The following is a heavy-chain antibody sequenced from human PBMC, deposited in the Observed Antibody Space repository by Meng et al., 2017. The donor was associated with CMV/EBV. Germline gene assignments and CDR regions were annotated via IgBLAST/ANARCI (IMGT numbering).Heavy chain of an antibody. CDR2: IYYRGST. J-gene: IGHJ4*02. CDR3: ARDGYGALGFDF. CDR1: GGSISSISFY. V-gene: IGHV4-39*07. D-gene: IGHD6-13*01. Sequence: SETLSLTCTVSGGSISSISFYWGWIRQPSGKGLEWIGSIYYRGSTFYNSSLKSRVTMSVDTSKNQFSLKLSSVTAADTAVYYCARDGYGALGFDFWGQGTLVTVS.